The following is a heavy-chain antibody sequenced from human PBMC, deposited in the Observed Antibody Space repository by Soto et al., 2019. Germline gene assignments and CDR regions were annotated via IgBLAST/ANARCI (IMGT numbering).Heavy chain of an antibody. Sequence: QVQLVESGGGVVQPGRSLRLSCAASGFTFSSYAMHWVRQAPGKGLEWVAVISYDGSNKYYADSVKGRFTISRDNSKNTLYLQMNSLRAEDTAVYYCAREGREDYGGNPILSYYYYGMDVWGQGTTVTVSS. J-gene: IGHJ6*02. V-gene: IGHV3-30-3*01. CDR1: GFTFSSYA. D-gene: IGHD4-17*01. CDR2: ISYDGSNK. CDR3: AREGREDYGGNPILSYYYYGMDV.